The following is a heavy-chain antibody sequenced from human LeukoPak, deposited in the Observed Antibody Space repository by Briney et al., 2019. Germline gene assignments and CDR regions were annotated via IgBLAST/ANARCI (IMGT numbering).Heavy chain of an antibody. CDR2: TSGSGAST. Sequence: PGGSLRLSCAASGFTSSSYGMSWVRQAPGKGLEWVSATSGSGASTYYADSVKGRFTISRDNSKNTLYLQMNSLRAEDTAVYYCAQGLEDGGNSNYYYYMDVWGKGTTVTISS. J-gene: IGHJ6*03. CDR3: AQGLEDGGNSNYYYYMDV. CDR1: GFTSSSYG. D-gene: IGHD4-23*01. V-gene: IGHV3-23*01.